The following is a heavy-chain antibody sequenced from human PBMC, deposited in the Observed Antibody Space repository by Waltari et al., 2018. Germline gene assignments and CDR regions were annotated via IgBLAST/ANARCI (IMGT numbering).Heavy chain of an antibody. Sequence: QVQLQESGPGLVKPSETLSLTCTVSGGSITSYYWSWFRQPPGKGLECIGYIYYTGTTNYSPSLKSRVTMSVDTSKDQFSLKVTSVTAADTAMYYCARHEGGGLNALWGQGTLVTVSS. CDR3: ARHEGGGLNAL. D-gene: IGHD3-16*01. CDR1: GGSITSYY. J-gene: IGHJ4*02. CDR2: IYYTGTT. V-gene: IGHV4-59*08.